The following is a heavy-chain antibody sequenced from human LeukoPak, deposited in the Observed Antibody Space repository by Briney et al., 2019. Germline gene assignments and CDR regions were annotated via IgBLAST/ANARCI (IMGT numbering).Heavy chain of an antibody. D-gene: IGHD3-3*01. CDR1: GFTFSSYA. V-gene: IGHV3-23*01. Sequence: GGTLRLSCVASGFTFSSYAMSWVRQAPGKGLEWVSAISGSGGSTYYADSVKGRFTISRDNSKNTLYLQMNSLRAEDTAVYYCAKSASGWYYYYMDVWGKGTTVTVSS. CDR3: AKSASGWYYYYMDV. CDR2: ISGSGGST. J-gene: IGHJ6*03.